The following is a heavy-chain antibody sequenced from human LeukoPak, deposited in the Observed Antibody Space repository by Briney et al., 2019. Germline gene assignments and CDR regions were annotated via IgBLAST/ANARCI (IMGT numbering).Heavy chain of an antibody. CDR3: ARGRVFITMVRGVIITEIDY. D-gene: IGHD3-10*01. J-gene: IGHJ4*02. Sequence: GASVKVSCKASGYTFTSYGISWVRQAPGQGLEWMGWISAYNGNTNYAQKLQGRVTMTTDTSTSTAYMELRSLRSDDTAVYYCARGRVFITMVRGVIITEIDYWGQGTLVTVSS. CDR1: GYTFTSYG. V-gene: IGHV1-18*01. CDR2: ISAYNGNT.